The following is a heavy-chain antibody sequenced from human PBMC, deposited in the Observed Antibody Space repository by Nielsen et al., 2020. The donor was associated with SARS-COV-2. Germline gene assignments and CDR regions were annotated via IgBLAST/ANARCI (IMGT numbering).Heavy chain of an antibody. J-gene: IGHJ3*02. CDR1: GYRFSVYY. CDR2: ISAYEGNT. V-gene: IGHV1-18*04. CDR3: ARAQNYYDSSGYLRNDAFDI. D-gene: IGHD3-22*01. Sequence: ASVKVSCKAPGYRFSVYYMHWVRQAPGQGLEWMGGISAYEGNTNYAQKFQGRVTMTTDTSTSTAYMELRSLRSDDTAVYYCARAQNYYDSSGYLRNDAFDIWGQGTMVTVST.